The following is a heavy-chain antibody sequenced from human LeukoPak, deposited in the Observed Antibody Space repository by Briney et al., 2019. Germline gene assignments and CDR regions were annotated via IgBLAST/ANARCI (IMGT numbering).Heavy chain of an antibody. V-gene: IGHV3-66*01. D-gene: IGHD1-14*01. Sequence: GGSLRLSCAASGFTVSSNYMSWVRQAAGKGLEGGSDIYSGGRTYYAEPGKGRFNISRDNCKKKIYLQMNTLRAEHTAVYYCARGHRGLAPEPFDYWGQGPLVTVSS. CDR1: GFTVSSNY. CDR2: IYSGGRT. J-gene: IGHJ4*02. CDR3: ARGHRGLAPEPFDY.